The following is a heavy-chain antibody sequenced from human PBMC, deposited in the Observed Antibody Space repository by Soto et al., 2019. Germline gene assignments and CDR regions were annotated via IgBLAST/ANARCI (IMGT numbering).Heavy chain of an antibody. D-gene: IGHD1-26*01. CDR1: GFTFSSYA. CDR2: ISGSGGST. CDR3: AKSPGSYPRRWFAA. Sequence: PGGSLRLSCAASGFTFSSYAMSWVRHAPGKGLEWVSAISGSGGSTYYADSVKGRLTISRDSSKNMLYLQMNSLRAEDTAVYYCAKSPGSYPRRWFAAWGQGTLVPVSS. J-gene: IGHJ5*02. V-gene: IGHV3-23*01.